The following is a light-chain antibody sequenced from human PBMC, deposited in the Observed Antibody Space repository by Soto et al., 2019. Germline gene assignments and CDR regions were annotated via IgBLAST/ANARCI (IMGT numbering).Light chain of an antibody. Sequence: DIVMTQSPLSLPVTPGEPASISCRSSQSLLHSNGNNYLEWYLQKPGQSPQLLIYLGSSRASGVPDRFSGSGSGTDFTLKISRVEAEDVGVYYCMQALQTPTFGQGTKVDIK. CDR2: LGS. V-gene: IGKV2-28*01. J-gene: IGKJ1*01. CDR1: QSLLHSNGNNY. CDR3: MQALQTPT.